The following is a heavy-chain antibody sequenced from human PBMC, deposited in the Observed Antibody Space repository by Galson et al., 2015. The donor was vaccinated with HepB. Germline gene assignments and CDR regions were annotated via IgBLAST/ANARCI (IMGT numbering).Heavy chain of an antibody. J-gene: IGHJ4*02. CDR2: IPSDESNK. CDR1: GFTFRSYG. V-gene: IGHV3-30*18. D-gene: IGHD4-17*01. CDR3: AKDLHYGDYGPGLVFHY. Sequence: SLRLSCAASGFTFRSYGMHWVRQAPGKGLEWVAFIPSDESNKFYADSVKGRFTISRDTSKNTLYLQMNSLRAEDTAVYYCAKDLHYGDYGPGLVFHYWGQGTLVTVSS.